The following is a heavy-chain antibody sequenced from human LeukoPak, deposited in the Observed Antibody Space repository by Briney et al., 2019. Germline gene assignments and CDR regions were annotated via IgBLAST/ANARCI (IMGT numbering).Heavy chain of an antibody. D-gene: IGHD3-16*01. CDR3: ARELRLHFDY. Sequence: PGGSLRLSCAASGFTFSTYDLNWVRQAPGKGLQWISYISSSGNTIYYTDSVKGRFTISRDNAKNSLYLQMHSLRAEDTAVYYCARELRLHFDYWGQGTLVTVSS. CDR1: GFTFSTYD. J-gene: IGHJ4*02. V-gene: IGHV3-48*03. CDR2: ISSSGNTI.